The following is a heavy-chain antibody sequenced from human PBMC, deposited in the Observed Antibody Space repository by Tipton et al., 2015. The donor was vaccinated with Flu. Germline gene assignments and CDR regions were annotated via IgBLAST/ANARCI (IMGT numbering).Heavy chain of an antibody. V-gene: IGHV1-8*01. Sequence: QLVQSGTEVKRPGASVKVSCKASGYTFASYDINWMRQATGQGLEWMGWMNPNSGNTGSAQKFQGRISMTRNTSISTAFMEVSSLGSEDTAVYYYARVGFRRYGMDVWGQGTAVTVS. J-gene: IGHJ6*02. CDR1: GYTFASYD. D-gene: IGHD2/OR15-2a*01. CDR3: ARVGFRRYGMDV. CDR2: MNPNSGNT.